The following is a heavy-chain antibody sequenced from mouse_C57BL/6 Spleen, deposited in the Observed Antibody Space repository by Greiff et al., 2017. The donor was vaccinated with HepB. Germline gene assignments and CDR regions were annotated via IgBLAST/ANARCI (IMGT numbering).Heavy chain of an antibody. CDR3: ARGGLRRHWYFDV. CDR2: INPSNGGT. CDR1: GYTFTSYW. Sequence: QVQLKQPGTELVKPGASVKLSCKASGYTFTSYWMHWVKQRPGQGLEWIGNINPSNGGTNYNEKFKSKATLTVDKSSSTAYMQLSSLTSEDSAVYHCARGGLRRHWYFDVWGTGTTVTVSS. V-gene: IGHV1-53*01. D-gene: IGHD2-4*01. J-gene: IGHJ1*03.